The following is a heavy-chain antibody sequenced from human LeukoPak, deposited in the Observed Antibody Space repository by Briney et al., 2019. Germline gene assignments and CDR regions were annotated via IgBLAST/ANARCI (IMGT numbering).Heavy chain of an antibody. Sequence: GGSLRLSCAASGFTFSSYGMRWVRQAPGKGLEWVAFIRYDGSNKYYADSVKGRFTISRDNSKNTLYLQMNSLRAEDTAVYYCAKDPGYSYGNYFDYWGQGTLVIVSS. CDR1: GFTFSSYG. V-gene: IGHV3-30*02. D-gene: IGHD5-18*01. CDR3: AKDPGYSYGNYFDY. J-gene: IGHJ4*02. CDR2: IRYDGSNK.